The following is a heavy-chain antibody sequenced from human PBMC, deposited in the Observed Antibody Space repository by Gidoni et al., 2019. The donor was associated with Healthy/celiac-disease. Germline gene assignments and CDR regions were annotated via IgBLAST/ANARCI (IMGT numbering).Heavy chain of an antibody. J-gene: IGHJ4*02. Sequence: QVQLQASGPGLVKPSQTLSLTCTVSGGSISSGGYYWSWIRQHPGKGLEWIWYIYYSGSTYYNPSLKSRVTISVDTSKNQCSLKLSSVTAADTAVYYCARAIFGVVPFDYWGQGTLVTVSS. V-gene: IGHV4-31*03. D-gene: IGHD3-3*01. CDR2: IYYSGST. CDR3: ARAIFGVVPFDY. CDR1: GGSISSGGYY.